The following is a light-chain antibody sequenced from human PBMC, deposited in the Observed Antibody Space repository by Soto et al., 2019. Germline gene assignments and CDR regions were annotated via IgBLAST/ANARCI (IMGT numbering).Light chain of an antibody. J-gene: IGLJ1*01. CDR1: SSDVGAYNY. CDR2: DVS. CDR3: CSYAGTYTYV. Sequence: QSVLTQPRSVSGSPGQSVTISCTGTSSDVGAYNYVSWYQQHPGKAPELMMYDVSKRPSGVPDRFSGSKSGNTASLTISGLQAEDEADYHCCSYAGTYTYVFGTGTKVTVL. V-gene: IGLV2-11*01.